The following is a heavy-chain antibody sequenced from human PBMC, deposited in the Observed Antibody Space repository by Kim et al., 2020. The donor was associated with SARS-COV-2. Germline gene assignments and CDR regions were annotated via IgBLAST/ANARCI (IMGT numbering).Heavy chain of an antibody. CDR1: GGSFSGYY. CDR3: ARGPILSIVVVAYYFDY. V-gene: IGHV4-34*01. CDR2: INHSGST. J-gene: IGHJ4*02. D-gene: IGHD3-22*01. Sequence: SETPSLTCAVYGGSFSGYYWSWIRQPPGKGLEWIGEINHSGSTNYNPSLKSRVTTSVDTSKNQFSLKLSSVTAADTAVYYCARGPILSIVVVAYYFDYWGQGTLVTVSS.